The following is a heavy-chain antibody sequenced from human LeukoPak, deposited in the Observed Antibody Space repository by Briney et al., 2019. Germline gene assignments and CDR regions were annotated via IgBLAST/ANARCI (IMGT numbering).Heavy chain of an antibody. CDR2: ISWNSGSV. CDR3: AKDFNYGDYVGAFDI. V-gene: IGHV3-9*01. Sequence: SGGSLRLSCAASGFTFDDYAMHWVRQAPGKGLEWVSGISWNSGSVGYADSVKGRFTISRDNAKNSLYLQMNSLRAEDTALYYCAKDFNYGDYVGAFDIWGQGTMVTVSS. CDR1: GFTFDDYA. D-gene: IGHD4-17*01. J-gene: IGHJ3*02.